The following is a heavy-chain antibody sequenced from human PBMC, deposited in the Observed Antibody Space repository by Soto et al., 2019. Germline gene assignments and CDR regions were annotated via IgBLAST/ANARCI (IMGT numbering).Heavy chain of an antibody. CDR1: GYTFTGCY. CDR2: INPNSGGT. V-gene: IGHV1-2*02. Sequence: ASVKVSCKASGYTFTGCYMHCVLQAPGQGLEWMGWINPNSGGTNYAQKFQGRVTMTRVTSNSKAYMDLRRVKCDDTAVYYCSRDLYCNYVVSIPARETPKEKHYYYYGMDVWGQGTTVTVSS. J-gene: IGHJ6*02. D-gene: IGHD3-3*01. CDR3: SRDLYCNYVVSIPARETPKEKHYYYYGMDV.